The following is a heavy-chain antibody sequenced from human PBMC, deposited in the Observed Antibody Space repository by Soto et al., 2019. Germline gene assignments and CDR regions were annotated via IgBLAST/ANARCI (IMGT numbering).Heavy chain of an antibody. CDR1: GFTFSSYS. J-gene: IGHJ6*02. CDR2: ISSSSSTI. CDR3: ARALVPAAIYGMDV. Sequence: GGSLRLSCAASGFTFSSYSMNWVRQAPGKGLEWVSYISSSSSTIYYADSVKGRFTISRDNAKNSLYLQMNSLRDGDTAVYYCARALVPAAIYGMDVWGQGTTVTVYS. D-gene: IGHD2-2*01. V-gene: IGHV3-48*02.